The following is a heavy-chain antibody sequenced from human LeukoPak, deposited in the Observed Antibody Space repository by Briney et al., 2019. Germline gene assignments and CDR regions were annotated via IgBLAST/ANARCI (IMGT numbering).Heavy chain of an antibody. J-gene: IGHJ4*02. Sequence: ASVKVSCKASGYTFTSYGISWVRQATGQGLEWMGRISAYNGNTNYAQKLQGRVTMTTDTSTSTAYMELRSLRSDDTAVYYCARETSSSSWTYFDYWGQGTLVTVSS. CDR3: ARETSSSSWTYFDY. V-gene: IGHV1-18*01. CDR2: ISAYNGNT. D-gene: IGHD6-13*01. CDR1: GYTFTSYG.